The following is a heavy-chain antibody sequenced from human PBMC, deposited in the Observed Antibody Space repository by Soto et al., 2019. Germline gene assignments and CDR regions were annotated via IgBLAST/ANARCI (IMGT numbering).Heavy chain of an antibody. V-gene: IGHV4-31*03. CDR3: ASQATGWYPDY. Sequence: QVELQESGPGLVKPSQTLSLTCTVSGGSISSGGYYWSWVRQHPGKGLEWIGYIYDSGSTYYNPSLKSRVTISIVTPKNQFSLKLTSVTAADTAVYYCASQATGWYPDYWGQGTLVTVSS. J-gene: IGHJ4*02. CDR2: IYDSGST. D-gene: IGHD6-19*01. CDR1: GGSISSGGYY.